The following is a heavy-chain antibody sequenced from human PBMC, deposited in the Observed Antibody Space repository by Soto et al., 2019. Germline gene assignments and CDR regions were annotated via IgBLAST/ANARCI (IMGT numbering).Heavy chain of an antibody. CDR2: ISSNGGST. J-gene: IGHJ4*02. CDR3: ARQWLDSYYFDY. V-gene: IGHV3-64*01. D-gene: IGHD6-19*01. CDR1: GFTFTSYA. Sequence: EVQLVESGGGLVQPGGSLRLSCAASGFTFTSYAMHWVRQAPGKGLEYVSAISSNGGSTYYANSVKGRFTISRDNSKTTLYLQMGSLRAEDIAVYYCARQWLDSYYFDYWGQGTLVTVSS.